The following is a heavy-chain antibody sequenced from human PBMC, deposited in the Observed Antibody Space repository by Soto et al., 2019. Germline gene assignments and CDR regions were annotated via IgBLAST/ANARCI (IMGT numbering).Heavy chain of an antibody. CDR3: AKDELDCSGGTCYSYYYYYYMDV. CDR1: GFTISRYA. CDR2: ISGSGGST. D-gene: IGHD2-15*01. V-gene: IGHV3-23*01. J-gene: IGHJ6*03. Sequence: EVQLLESGGGLVQPGGSLRLSCAASGFTISRYAMSWVRQAPGKGLEWVSDISGSGGSTYYADSVKGRFTISRDNSKNTLYLQMNSLRAEDTAVYYCAKDELDCSGGTCYSYYYYYYMDVWGKGTTVTVSS.